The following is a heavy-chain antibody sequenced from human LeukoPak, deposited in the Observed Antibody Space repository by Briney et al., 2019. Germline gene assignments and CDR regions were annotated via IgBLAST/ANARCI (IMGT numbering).Heavy chain of an antibody. CDR1: GFMFTSYA. CDR3: AKVPSNGGNSDDF. Sequence: GGSLRLSCAGSGFMFTSYALSWVRQAPGKGLEWVATVSGIGDNTHYADSVKGRFTISRDNSKNMVFLQMTSLRVEDTAVYYCAKVPSNGGNSDDFWGQGTQVTVSS. CDR2: VSGIGDNT. J-gene: IGHJ4*02. V-gene: IGHV3-23*01. D-gene: IGHD2-8*01.